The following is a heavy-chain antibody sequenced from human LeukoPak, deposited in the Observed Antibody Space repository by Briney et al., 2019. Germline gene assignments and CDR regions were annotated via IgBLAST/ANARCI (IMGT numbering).Heavy chain of an antibody. CDR1: GGSFSGYY. J-gene: IGHJ6*02. CDR2: INHSGST. D-gene: IGHD2/OR15-2a*01. CDR3: ARDCKGKRYYYYGIDV. Sequence: PSETLSLTCAVYGGSFSGYYWSWIRQPPGKGLEWIGEINHSGSTNYNPSLKSRVTISVDTSKNQFSLKLSSVTAADTAVYHCARDCKGKRYYYYGIDVWGQGTTVTVSS. V-gene: IGHV4-34*01.